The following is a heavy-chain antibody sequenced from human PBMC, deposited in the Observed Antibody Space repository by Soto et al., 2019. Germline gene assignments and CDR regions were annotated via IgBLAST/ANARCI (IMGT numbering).Heavy chain of an antibody. Sequence: QVQLVESGGGVVQPGRSLRLSCAASGFILNDYGMHWVRQPPGKGLEWVADISYDGRNKYYTDSVRGRFTISRDISKGTLYLQMNSLRPEDTAVYYCAKSNRGAYDTPDFWGQGTPVTVSP. CDR2: ISYDGRNK. D-gene: IGHD3-22*01. CDR1: GFILNDYG. CDR3: AKSNRGAYDTPDF. J-gene: IGHJ4*02. V-gene: IGHV3-30*18.